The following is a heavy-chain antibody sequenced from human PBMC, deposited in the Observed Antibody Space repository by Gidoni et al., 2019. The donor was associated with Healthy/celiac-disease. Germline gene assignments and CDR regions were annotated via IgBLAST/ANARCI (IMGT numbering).Heavy chain of an antibody. CDR3: ARGRGDYLDY. D-gene: IGHD3-10*01. CDR1: GGSFSGYY. V-gene: IGHV4-34*01. CDR2: INHSGST. Sequence: QVQLQQWGAGLLKPSETLSLTCAVYGGSFSGYYWSWIRQPPGKGLEWIGEINHSGSTNYNPSLKSRVTTSVDTSKNQFSLKLSSVTAADTAVYYCARGRGDYLDYWGQGTLVTVSS. J-gene: IGHJ4*02.